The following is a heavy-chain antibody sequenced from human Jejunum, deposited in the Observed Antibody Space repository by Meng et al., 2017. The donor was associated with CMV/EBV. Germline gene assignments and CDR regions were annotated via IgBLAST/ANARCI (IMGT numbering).Heavy chain of an antibody. J-gene: IGHJ4*02. D-gene: IGHD2-21*01. Sequence: FTFNGFYINWVRQAPGQGLEWMGWVNHNTGGTNYAQKFKGRVTMTMDTSMNTVYMELNRLTSDDTALYYCTRDLYCAGNCYSAVDYWGQGTLVTVSS. CDR1: FTFNGFY. CDR3: TRDLYCAGNCYSAVDY. CDR2: VNHNTGGT. V-gene: IGHV1-2*02.